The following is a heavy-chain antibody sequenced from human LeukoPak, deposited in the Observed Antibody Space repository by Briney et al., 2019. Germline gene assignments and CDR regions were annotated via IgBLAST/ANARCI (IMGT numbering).Heavy chain of an antibody. J-gene: IGHJ4*02. CDR3: ARGARWELLPGWYYFDY. CDR2: INSDGSIT. CDR1: GFTFSNYW. V-gene: IGHV3-74*01. Sequence: PGGSLRLSCAASGFTFSNYWMHWVRQAPGKGLVWVLRINSDGSITSYADSVKGRFTISRDNAKNSLYLQMNSLRAEDTAVYYCARGARWELLPGWYYFDYWGQGTLVTVSS. D-gene: IGHD1-26*01.